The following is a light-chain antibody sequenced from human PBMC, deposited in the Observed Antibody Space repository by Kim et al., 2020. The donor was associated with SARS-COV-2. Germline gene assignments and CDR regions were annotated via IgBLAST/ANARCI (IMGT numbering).Light chain of an antibody. J-gene: IGLJ2*01. CDR2: RND. V-gene: IGLV1-47*01. CDR1: SSNTGSNF. Sequence: ELTQPPSASGTPGQRVTISCSGSSSNTGSNFVYWFQQFPGTAPKLLIYRNDQRPSGVPDRFSGSKSGTSASLGISGLRSEDEATYYCEAWDDNLSGVVFGGGTQLTVL. CDR3: EAWDDNLSGVV.